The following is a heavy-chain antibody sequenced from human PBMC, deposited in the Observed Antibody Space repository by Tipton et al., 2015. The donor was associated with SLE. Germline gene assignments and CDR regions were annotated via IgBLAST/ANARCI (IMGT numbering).Heavy chain of an antibody. Sequence: TLSLTCTVSGGSISSSSYYWSWIRQPPGKGLEWIGYIYYSGSTNYNPSLKSRVTISVDTSKNQFSLKLSSVTAADTAVYYCARGGSSFEYWGQGTLVTVSS. D-gene: IGHD1-26*01. V-gene: IGHV4-61*01. CDR1: GGSISSSSYY. CDR3: ARGGSSFEY. CDR2: IYYSGST. J-gene: IGHJ4*02.